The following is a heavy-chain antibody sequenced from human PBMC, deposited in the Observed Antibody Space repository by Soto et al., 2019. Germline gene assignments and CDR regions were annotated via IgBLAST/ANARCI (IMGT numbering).Heavy chain of an antibody. D-gene: IGHD2-2*01. CDR1: GDSVSSNSAA. Sequence: SQTLSLTCAISGDSVSSNSAAWNWIRQSPSRGLEWLGRTYYRSKWYNDYAVSVKSRITINPDTSKNQFSMQLNSVTPEDTAVYYCARGGVVVRGTGPKYYYYYYGMDVWGQGTTVTVSS. V-gene: IGHV6-1*01. J-gene: IGHJ6*02. CDR3: ARGGVVVRGTGPKYYYYYYGMDV. CDR2: TYYRSKWYN.